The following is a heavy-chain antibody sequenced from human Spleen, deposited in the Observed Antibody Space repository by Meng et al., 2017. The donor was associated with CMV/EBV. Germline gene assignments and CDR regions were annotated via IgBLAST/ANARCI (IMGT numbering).Heavy chain of an antibody. D-gene: IGHD2-15*01. V-gene: IGHV1-2*02. CDR1: GYTFTGHY. CDR2: INPSSGFT. CDR3: ARGSEDFVVEPPTVWSDF. Sequence: ASVKVSCKSSGYTFTGHYIHWVRQAPGQGLEWMGWINPSSGFTNYAQKSQGRVTITKDTSLTTTYMDVSRLTSDDTAMYYCARGSEDFVVEPPTVWSDFWGQGTMVTVSS. J-gene: IGHJ4*02.